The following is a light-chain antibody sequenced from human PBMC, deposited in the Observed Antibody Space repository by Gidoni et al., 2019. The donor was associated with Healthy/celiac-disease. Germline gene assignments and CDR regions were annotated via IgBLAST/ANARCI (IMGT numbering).Light chain of an antibody. Sequence: VTTPSPSLAVSLGGRATTNSTSSHSVFYNSKNKNYLAWYQQKPGQPPKLLIYWASTRASGVPDRFIGSGSGTDFTLTISSLQAEDVAVYYCQKYYITPPLTFGGGTKVEIK. CDR1: HSVFYNSKNKNY. CDR2: WAS. J-gene: IGKJ4*01. V-gene: IGKV4-1*01. CDR3: QKYYITPPLT.